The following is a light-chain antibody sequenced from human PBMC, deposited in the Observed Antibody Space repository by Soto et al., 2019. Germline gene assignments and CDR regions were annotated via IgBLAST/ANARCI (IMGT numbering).Light chain of an antibody. CDR1: QDISNY. J-gene: IGKJ3*01. Sequence: DIQMTQSPSSLSASVGDRVTITCQASQDISNYLNWYQQKPGKAPKLLIYDASNLATGVPSRFNGSGSGTDFTFTISSMQPEDIATYYCQQYDNLPVTFGPGTKVDIK. CDR2: DAS. CDR3: QQYDNLPVT. V-gene: IGKV1-33*01.